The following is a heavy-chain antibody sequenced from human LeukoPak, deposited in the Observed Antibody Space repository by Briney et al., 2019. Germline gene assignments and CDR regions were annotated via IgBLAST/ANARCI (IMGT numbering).Heavy chain of an antibody. CDR1: GFTFSTYS. V-gene: IGHV3-64D*09. Sequence: PGGSLRLSCGASGFTFSTYSMNWVRQAPGKGLEYVSGISSIGGITYYADSMKGRFTISRDNSKNTLYLQMSSLRAEDTAIYYCVKDEGVVVTAIDYWGQGTLVTVSS. J-gene: IGHJ4*02. D-gene: IGHD2-21*02. CDR3: VKDEGVVVTAIDY. CDR2: ISSIGGIT.